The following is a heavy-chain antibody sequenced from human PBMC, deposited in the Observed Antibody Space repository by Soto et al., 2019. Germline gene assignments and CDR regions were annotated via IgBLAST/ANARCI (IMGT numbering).Heavy chain of an antibody. CDR2: IIPIFGTA. D-gene: IGHD5-18*01. V-gene: IGHV1-69*13. Sequence: SVKVSCKASGGTFSSYAISWVRQAPGQGLEWMGGIIPIFGTANYAQKFQGRVTITADESTSTAYMELSSLRSEDTAVYYCASRFDTAMVRGDAFDIWGQGKMVTVSS. CDR1: GGTFSSYA. J-gene: IGHJ3*02. CDR3: ASRFDTAMVRGDAFDI.